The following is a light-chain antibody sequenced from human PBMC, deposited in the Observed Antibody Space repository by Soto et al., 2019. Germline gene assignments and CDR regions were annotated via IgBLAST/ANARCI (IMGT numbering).Light chain of an antibody. CDR3: QQYDSYSYT. Sequence: DIQMTQSPSTLSASVGDRVIITCRASQSISNWLAWYQQKPGKAPKLLIYKASSLESGVPSRFSGSGSGTEFPLTISRLQPDDFATYCCQQYDSYSYTFGQGTKLESK. V-gene: IGKV1-5*03. J-gene: IGKJ2*01. CDR1: QSISNW. CDR2: KAS.